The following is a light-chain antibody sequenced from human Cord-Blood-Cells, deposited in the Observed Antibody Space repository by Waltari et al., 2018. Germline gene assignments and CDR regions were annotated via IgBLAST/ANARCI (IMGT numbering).Light chain of an antibody. CDR3: QQYNSYSYT. CDR1: QSISSW. CDR2: KAS. J-gene: IGKJ2*01. Sequence: DLQMTQYPSPLSASVGARVTITCRASQSISSWLAWYQQKAGKAPKLLIYKASSLESGVPSRFSGSGSGTEFTLTISSLQPDDFATYYCQQYNSYSYTFGQGTKLEIK. V-gene: IGKV1-5*03.